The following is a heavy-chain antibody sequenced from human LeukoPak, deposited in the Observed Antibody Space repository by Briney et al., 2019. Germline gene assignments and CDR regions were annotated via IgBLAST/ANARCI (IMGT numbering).Heavy chain of an antibody. D-gene: IGHD2-21*02. CDR3: AKARCGADCTEYFDY. Sequence: PGGSLRLSCAVSGFTFSSYAMNWVRQAPGKGLEWVSAISGSGATTSYADSVKGRFTISRDNSKRTLYLQMDGLRAEDTALYYCAKARCGADCTEYFDYWGHGSLVTVSS. J-gene: IGHJ4*01. CDR2: ISGSGATT. CDR1: GFTFSSYA. V-gene: IGHV3-23*01.